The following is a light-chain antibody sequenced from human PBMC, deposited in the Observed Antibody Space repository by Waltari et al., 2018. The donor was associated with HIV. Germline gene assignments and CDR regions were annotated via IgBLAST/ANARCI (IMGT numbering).Light chain of an antibody. CDR2: GAS. V-gene: IGKV1-39*01. CDR3: QQSYSTPRT. J-gene: IGKJ2*01. CDR1: QTISSY. Sequence: DIQMTQSPSSLSASVGDRVTITCRASQTISSYLNWYQQKPGKAPMLLIYGASTLHSGVPSRFGGSGSGTDFTLTISSLQPEDFATYYCQQSYSTPRTFGQGTKLEIK.